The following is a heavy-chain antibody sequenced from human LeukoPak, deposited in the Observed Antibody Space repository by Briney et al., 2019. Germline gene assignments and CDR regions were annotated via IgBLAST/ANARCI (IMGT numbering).Heavy chain of an antibody. CDR3: ARDCSSTSCYRAFDI. CDR1: GYTFTSYA. V-gene: IGHV1-3*01. Sequence: ASVKVSCKASGYTFTSYAMHWVRQAPGQRLEWMGWINAGNGNTKYSQKFQGRVTITRDTSASTAYMELSSLRSEDTAVYYCARDCSSTSCYRAFDIWGQGTVVTVSS. D-gene: IGHD2-2*02. J-gene: IGHJ3*02. CDR2: INAGNGNT.